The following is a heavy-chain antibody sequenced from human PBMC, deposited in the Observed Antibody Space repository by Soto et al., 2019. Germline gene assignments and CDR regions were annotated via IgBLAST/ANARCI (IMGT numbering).Heavy chain of an antibody. D-gene: IGHD5-18*01. CDR2: MNPNSGNT. CDR1: GYTFTSYD. J-gene: IGHJ6*02. Sequence: GASVKVSCKASGYTFTSYDINWVRQATGQGLEWMGWMNPNSGNTGYAQKFQGRVTMTRNTSISTAYMELSSLRSEDTAVYYCAINSGYSYGYYYYYYGMDVWGQGTTVTVSS. V-gene: IGHV1-8*01. CDR3: AINSGYSYGYYYYYYGMDV.